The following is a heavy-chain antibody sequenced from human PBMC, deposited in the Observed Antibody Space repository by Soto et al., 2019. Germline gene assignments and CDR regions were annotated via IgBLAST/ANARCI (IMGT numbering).Heavy chain of an antibody. D-gene: IGHD3-3*01. V-gene: IGHV3-48*03. CDR3: ARYCSSTSCLDYDFWSGYYSSYYYGMDV. J-gene: IGHJ6*02. CDR2: ISSSGSTI. Sequence: LRLSCAASGFTFSSYEMNWVRQAPGKGLEWVSYISSSGSTIYYADSVKGRFTISRDNAKNSLYLQMNSLRAEDTAVYYCARYCSSTSCLDYDFWSGYYSSYYYGMDVWGQGTTVTVSS. CDR1: GFTFSSYE.